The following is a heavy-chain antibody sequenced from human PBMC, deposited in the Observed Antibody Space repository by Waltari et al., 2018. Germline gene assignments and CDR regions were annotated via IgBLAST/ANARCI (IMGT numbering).Heavy chain of an antibody. CDR3: ARAKDSSGYWGY. CDR1: GFTFSSYA. CDR2: ISYDGSNK. Sequence: QVQLVESGGGVVQPGRSLRLSCAASGFTFSSYAMHWVRQAPGKGLEWVAVISYDGSNKYYADSVKGRFTISRDNSKNTLYLQMNSLRAEDTAVYYCARAKDSSGYWGYWGQGTLVTVSS. J-gene: IGHJ4*02. V-gene: IGHV3-30-3*01. D-gene: IGHD3-22*01.